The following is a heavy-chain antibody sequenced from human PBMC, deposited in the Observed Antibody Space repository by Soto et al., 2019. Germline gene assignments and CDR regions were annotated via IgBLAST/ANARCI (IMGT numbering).Heavy chain of an antibody. V-gene: IGHV4-39*01. CDR2: IYYRGST. CDR1: GGSISSSSYY. Sequence: PSDTLSLTCTVSGGSISSSSYYWGWIRQPPGKGLEWIGSIYYRGSTYYNPSLKSRVTISVDTSKNQFSLKLSSVTAADTAVYYCARQGSSGWFDPWGQGIPVTVSS. CDR3: ARQGSSGWFDP. J-gene: IGHJ5*02. D-gene: IGHD3-10*01.